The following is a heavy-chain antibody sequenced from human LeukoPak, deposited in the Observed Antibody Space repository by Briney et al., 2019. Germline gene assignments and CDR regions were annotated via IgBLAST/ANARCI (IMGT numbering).Heavy chain of an antibody. CDR2: IYYSGST. CDR3: ARGGIVGDDSAFDI. V-gene: IGHV4-39*07. CDR1: GGSISSGSYY. J-gene: IGHJ3*02. Sequence: PSETLSLTCTVSGGSISSGSYYWSWIRQPAGTGLEWIGSIYYSGSTYYNPSLKSRVTISVDTSKNQFSLKLSSVTAADTAVYYCARGGIVGDDSAFDIWGQGTMVTVSS. D-gene: IGHD1-26*01.